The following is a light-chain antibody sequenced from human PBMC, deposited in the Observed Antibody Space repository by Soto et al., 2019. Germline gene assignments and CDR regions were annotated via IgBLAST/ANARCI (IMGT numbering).Light chain of an antibody. CDR1: QSIYTW. CDR3: QQYVKYPVT. J-gene: IGKJ1*01. Sequence: DIQMTQSPSTLSASVGDRVTITCRANQSIYTWLAWYQHKPGKAPKFLIYMASSLENGVPSRFGGSGSGTEFTLTISSLQPDDCATYVCQQYVKYPVTFGQGTKVEIK. CDR2: MAS. V-gene: IGKV1-5*03.